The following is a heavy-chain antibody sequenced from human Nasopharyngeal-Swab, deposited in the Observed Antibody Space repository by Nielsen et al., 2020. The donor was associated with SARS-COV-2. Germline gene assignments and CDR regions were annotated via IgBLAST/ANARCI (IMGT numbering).Heavy chain of an antibody. CDR3: ARGIGYHEFWSGYIDY. CDR1: GETFISYY. D-gene: IGHD3-3*01. J-gene: IGHJ4*02. CDR2: ISTNGGGA. Sequence: ASVKVSCKAAGETFISYYIHWVRQAPGEGIEWRGAISTNGGGARYAQKFQGRVTMTSDASTSTVYMELSSLRSENTAVYYCARGIGYHEFWSGYIDYWGQGTLVTGSS. V-gene: IGHV1-46*01.